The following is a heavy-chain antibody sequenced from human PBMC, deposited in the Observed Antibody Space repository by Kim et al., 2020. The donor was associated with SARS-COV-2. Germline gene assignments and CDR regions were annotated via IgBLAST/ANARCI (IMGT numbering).Heavy chain of an antibody. D-gene: IGHD3-9*01. CDR2: INAGNGNT. CDR3: ARDPDSLTATGEYGMDV. Sequence: ASVKVSCKASGYPFTSYYIQWVRQAPGQGLECMGWINAGNGNTKYSQKFQGRVTVTKDTSARTVYMELSGLRYEDTAVYYCARDPDSLTATGEYGMDVWGQGTTVTVSS. CDR1: GYPFTSYY. V-gene: IGHV1-3*01. J-gene: IGHJ6*02.